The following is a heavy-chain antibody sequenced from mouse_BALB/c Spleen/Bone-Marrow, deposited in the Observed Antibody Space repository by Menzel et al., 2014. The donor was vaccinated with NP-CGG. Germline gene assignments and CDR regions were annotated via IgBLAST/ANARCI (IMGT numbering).Heavy chain of an antibody. CDR1: GYSFTSYW. J-gene: IGHJ2*03. CDR2: IYPGNSGT. Sequence: EVQLQQSETVLARPGASVKMSCKASGYSFTSYWMYWIKQRPGQGLEWIGAIYPGNSGTSYNQNFKGKAKLTAVTSASTAYMELSSLTNEDSAVYYCTRSITTAVEFDYWGQGTSPTVSS. V-gene: IGHV1-5*01. CDR3: TRSITTAVEFDY. D-gene: IGHD1-1*01.